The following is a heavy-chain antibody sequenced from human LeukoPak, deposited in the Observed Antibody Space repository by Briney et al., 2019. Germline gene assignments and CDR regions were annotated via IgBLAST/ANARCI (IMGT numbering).Heavy chain of an antibody. CDR2: IYYSGST. J-gene: IGHJ4*02. V-gene: IGHV4-59*01. D-gene: IGHD2-15*01. CDR3: ARHLGYCSVGSCYAPFDY. Sequence: SETLSLTCTVSGGSISSYYWSWIRQPPGKGLEWIGYIYYSGSTNYNPSLKSRVTISVDTSKNQFSLKLSSVTAADTAVYFCARHLGYCSVGSCYAPFDYWGQGTLVIVSS. CDR1: GGSISSYY.